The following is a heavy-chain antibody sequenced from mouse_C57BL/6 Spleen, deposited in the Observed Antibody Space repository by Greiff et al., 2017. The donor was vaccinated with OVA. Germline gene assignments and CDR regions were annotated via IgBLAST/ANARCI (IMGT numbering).Heavy chain of an antibody. D-gene: IGHD2-4*01. CDR3: ALYYDYVFAD. CDR1: GYTFTDYY. Sequence: EVQLQQSGPELVKPGASVKISCKASGYTFTDYYMNWVKQSHGKSLEWIGDINPNNGGTSYNQKFKGKATLTVDKSSSTAYMELRSLTSEDSAVYYCALYYDYVFADWGQGTLVTVSA. V-gene: IGHV1-26*01. J-gene: IGHJ3*01. CDR2: INPNNGGT.